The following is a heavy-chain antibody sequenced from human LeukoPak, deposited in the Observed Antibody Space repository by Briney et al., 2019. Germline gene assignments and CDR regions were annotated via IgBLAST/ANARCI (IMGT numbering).Heavy chain of an antibody. V-gene: IGHV3-23*01. Sequence: GSLRLPCAASGFTFSSYAMSWVRQAPGKGLEWVSAISGSGGSTYYADSVKGRFTISRDNSKNTLYLQMNSLRAEDTAVYYCAKVGAYYYDSSGYSWGQGTLVTVSS. CDR3: AKVGAYYYDSSGYS. CDR1: GFTFSSYA. D-gene: IGHD3-22*01. CDR2: ISGSGGST. J-gene: IGHJ5*02.